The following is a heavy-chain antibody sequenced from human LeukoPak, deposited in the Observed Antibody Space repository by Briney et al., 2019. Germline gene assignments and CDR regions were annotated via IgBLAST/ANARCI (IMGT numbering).Heavy chain of an antibody. J-gene: IGHJ5*02. CDR3: ARDNPNYGGNWFDP. D-gene: IGHD4-23*01. Sequence: SVKVSCKASGGSFSTSTISWVRQAPGQGLEWMGGIIPLFGAANYAQKFKGRVTITADKSTNTAYMELSTLRSEDTAVYYCARDNPNYGGNWFDPWGQGTMVTVSS. V-gene: IGHV1-69*06. CDR1: GGSFSTST. CDR2: IIPLFGAA.